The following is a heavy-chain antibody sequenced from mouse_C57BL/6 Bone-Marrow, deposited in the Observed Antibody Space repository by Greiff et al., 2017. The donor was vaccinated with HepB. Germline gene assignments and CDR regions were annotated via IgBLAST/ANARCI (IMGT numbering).Heavy chain of an antibody. CDR2: ISDGGSYT. Sequence: EVQRVESGGGLVKPGGSLKLSCAASGFTFSSYAMSWVRQTPEKRLEWVATISDGGSYTYYPDNVKGRFTISRDNAKNNLYLQMSHLKSEDTAMYYCARDPSTVVATDWFAYWGQGTLVTVSA. V-gene: IGHV5-4*01. J-gene: IGHJ3*01. CDR3: ARDPSTVVATDWFAY. CDR1: GFTFSSYA. D-gene: IGHD1-1*01.